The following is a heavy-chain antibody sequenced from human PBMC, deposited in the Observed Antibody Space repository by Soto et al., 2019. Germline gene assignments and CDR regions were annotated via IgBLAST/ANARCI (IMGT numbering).Heavy chain of an antibody. J-gene: IGHJ4*02. CDR3: ARDRDLRVKSSGWYSIPY. V-gene: IGHV3-21*01. Sequence: GGSLRLSCAASGFTFSSYSMNWVRQAPGKGLEWVSSISSSSSYIYYADSVKGRFTISRDNAKNSLYLQMNSLRAEDTAVYYCARDRDLRVKSSGWYSIPYWGQGTLVTVSS. D-gene: IGHD6-19*01. CDR1: GFTFSSYS. CDR2: ISSSSSYI.